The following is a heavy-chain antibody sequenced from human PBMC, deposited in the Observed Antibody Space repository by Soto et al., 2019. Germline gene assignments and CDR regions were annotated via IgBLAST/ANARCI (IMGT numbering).Heavy chain of an antibody. CDR2: IDGSGGIT. CDR3: VKNSGWFNT. J-gene: IGHJ5*02. CDR1: RFTFGTTD. V-gene: IGHV3-23*01. D-gene: IGHD3-10*01. Sequence: GGSLRLSCAASRFTFGTTDMSWVRQAPGEGLEWVSTIDGSGGITYYADSVKGRFTISRDNSRNTVYLQMNSLRGDDTALYYCVKNSGWFNTWGQGALVTVSS.